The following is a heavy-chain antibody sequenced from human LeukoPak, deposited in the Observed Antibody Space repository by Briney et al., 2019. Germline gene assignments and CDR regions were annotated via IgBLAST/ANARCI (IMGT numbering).Heavy chain of an antibody. D-gene: IGHD2-8*01. CDR2: THYSGTT. CDR1: GGSISPYY. V-gene: IGHV4-59*12. CDR3: VLAPNSNWFDF. J-gene: IGHJ5*01. Sequence: SETLSLTCTVSGGSISPYYWNWIRQSPEKGLEWIAVTHYSGTTNYNPSLKSRVTISIDTSRQQFFLKLSSVTAADTAVYYCVLAPNSNWFDFWGQGTRVTVSS.